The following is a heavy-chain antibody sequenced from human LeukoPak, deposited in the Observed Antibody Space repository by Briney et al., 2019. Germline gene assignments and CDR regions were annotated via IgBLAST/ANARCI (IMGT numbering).Heavy chain of an antibody. CDR3: AKVSNENYAGDAFDI. CDR1: GFTFSGYA. CDR2: ISGGGGST. V-gene: IGHV3-23*01. Sequence: SGGSLRLSCAASGFTFSGYAMTWVRQAPGKGLEWVSAISGGGGSTYYADSVKGRFTISRDNSKNTLYLQMSSLRADDTAVYYCAKVSNENYAGDAFDIWGQGTMVTVSS. J-gene: IGHJ3*02. D-gene: IGHD4-23*01.